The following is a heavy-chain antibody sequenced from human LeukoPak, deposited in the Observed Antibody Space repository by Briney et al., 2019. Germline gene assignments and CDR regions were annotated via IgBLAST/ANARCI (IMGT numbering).Heavy chain of an antibody. V-gene: IGHV4-59*08. CDR1: GGSISSYY. CDR3: ARHGLSVPYYYYYYYMDV. D-gene: IGHD2-2*01. J-gene: IGHJ6*03. Sequence: PSETLSLTCTVSGGSISSYYWSWIRQPPGKGLEWIGYIYYSGSTNYNPSLKSRVTISVDTSKNQFSLKLSSVTAADTAVYYCARHGLSVPYYYYYYYMDVWGKGTTVTVSS. CDR2: IYYSGST.